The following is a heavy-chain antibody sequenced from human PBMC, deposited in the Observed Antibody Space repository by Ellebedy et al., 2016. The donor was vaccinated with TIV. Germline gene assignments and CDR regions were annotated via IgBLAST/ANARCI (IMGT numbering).Heavy chain of an antibody. V-gene: IGHV4-39*07. D-gene: IGHD7-27*01. CDR2: IYYSGTI. CDR1: GCSLNSFGYY. CDR3: VRDSGNWAIDY. J-gene: IGHJ4*02. Sequence: SETLSLTXPVPGCSLNSFGYYWGWIRQPPGEGLESLATIYYSGTIDYNPSLRSRLTMSRDTSKDQFSLKLTSVTAADTATYYCVRDSGNWAIDYWGQGTLVTVSS.